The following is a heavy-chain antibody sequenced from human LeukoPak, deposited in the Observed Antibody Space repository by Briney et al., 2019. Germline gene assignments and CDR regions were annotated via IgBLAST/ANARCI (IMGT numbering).Heavy chain of an antibody. CDR1: GGSISSSSYY. CDR2: IYYSGST. V-gene: IGHV4-39*01. J-gene: IGHJ5*02. Sequence: SETLSLTCTVSGGSISSSSYYWGWIRQPPGKGLEWIGSIYYSGSTYYNPSLKSRVTISVDTSKNQFSLKLSSVTAADTAVYCCARHWDSGSYYWFDPWGQGTLVTVSS. D-gene: IGHD1-26*01. CDR3: ARHWDSGSYYWFDP.